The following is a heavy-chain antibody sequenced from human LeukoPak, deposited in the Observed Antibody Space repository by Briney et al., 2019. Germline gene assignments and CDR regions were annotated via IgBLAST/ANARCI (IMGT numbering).Heavy chain of an antibody. CDR3: ARDKSHWHWYFDL. V-gene: IGHV4-31*03. CDR1: GGSISSGGYY. J-gene: IGHJ2*01. D-gene: IGHD1-1*01. Sequence: SETLSLTCTVSGGSISSGGYYWSWIRPHPGKGLEWIGYIYYSGSTYYNPSLKSRVTISVDTSKNQFSLKLSAVTAADTAVYYCARDKSHWHWYFDLWGRGTLVTVSS. CDR2: IYYSGST.